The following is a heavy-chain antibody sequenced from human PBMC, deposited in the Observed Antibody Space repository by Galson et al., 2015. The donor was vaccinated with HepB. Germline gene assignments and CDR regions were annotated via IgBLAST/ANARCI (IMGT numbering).Heavy chain of an antibody. V-gene: IGHV3-23*01. D-gene: IGHD3-10*01. Sequence: SLRLSCAASGFTFSIYAMSWVRQAPGKGLEWVSTISDSGSRAFSADSVKGRFTISRDNSKSTLYLQMSSLRVEDTAVYYCAKEVWSVAQLWPFDYWGQGALVTVSS. CDR1: GFTFSIYA. CDR2: ISDSGSRA. CDR3: AKEVWSVAQLWPFDY. J-gene: IGHJ4*02.